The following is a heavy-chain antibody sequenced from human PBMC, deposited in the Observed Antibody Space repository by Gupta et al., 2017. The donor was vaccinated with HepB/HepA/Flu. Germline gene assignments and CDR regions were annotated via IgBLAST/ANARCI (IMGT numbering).Heavy chain of an antibody. V-gene: IGHV3-33*01. Sequence: YGMNWVRQALGKGPEWLAVIWYDGSNESYADSVKGRFTISRDNSKNTLYLQMNSLRVDDTAVYYCARGSESGDYDWGQGTLVTVSS. CDR2: IWYDGSNE. CDR1: YG. CDR3: ARGSESGDYD. D-gene: IGHD4-17*01. J-gene: IGHJ4*02.